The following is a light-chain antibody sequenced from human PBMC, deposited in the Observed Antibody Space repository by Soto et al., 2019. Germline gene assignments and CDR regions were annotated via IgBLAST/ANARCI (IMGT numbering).Light chain of an antibody. V-gene: IGKV2-28*01. CDR2: LGS. CDR3: MQALRTWT. Sequence: VMTQSPLSLPVTAGEPASISCRSSESLLHGNGNNYLDWYLQKPGQSPQLLIYLGSTRASGVPDRFSGSGSGTDFTLKISRVEAEDVGVYYCMQALRTWTFGQGTKVEIK. CDR1: ESLLHGNGNNY. J-gene: IGKJ1*01.